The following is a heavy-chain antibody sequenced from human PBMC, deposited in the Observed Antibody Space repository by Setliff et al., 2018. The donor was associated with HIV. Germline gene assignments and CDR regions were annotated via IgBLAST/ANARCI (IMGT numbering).Heavy chain of an antibody. CDR1: CGSISRYY. D-gene: IGHD2-21*01. V-gene: IGHV4-39*01. Sequence: SETLSLTCTVSCGSISRYYWGWIRQPPGKGLEWLGSIYYSGTTYYNPSLKSRVAISVDTSKNQFSLKLSSVTAADTAVYYCARPRLRGSGAFDIWGQGTMVTVSS. J-gene: IGHJ3*02. CDR2: IYYSGTT. CDR3: ARPRLRGSGAFDI.